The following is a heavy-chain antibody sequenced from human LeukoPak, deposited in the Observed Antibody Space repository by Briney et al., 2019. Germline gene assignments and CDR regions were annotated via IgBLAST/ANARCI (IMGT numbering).Heavy chain of an antibody. V-gene: IGHV3-21*06. Sequence: GESLKISCAASGFTFSRYSMNWVRQAPGKGLEWVSSISTVSRYIYYADSVKGRFTISRDNAKSLLYLQMNNLRAEDTAVYYCARVIEDSGSYFCDYWGQGTLVTVSS. CDR1: GFTFSRYS. D-gene: IGHD1-26*01. J-gene: IGHJ4*02. CDR3: ARVIEDSGSYFCDY. CDR2: ISTVSRYI.